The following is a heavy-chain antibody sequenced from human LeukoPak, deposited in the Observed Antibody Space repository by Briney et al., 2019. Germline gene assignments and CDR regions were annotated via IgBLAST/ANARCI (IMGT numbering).Heavy chain of an antibody. CDR3: ARGRRGYYYYMDV. Sequence: PSETLSLTCAVSGGSISSGGYSWSWIRQPPGKGPEWIGYIYHSGSTYYNPSLKSRVTISVDRSKNQFSLKLSSVTAADTAVYYCARGRRGYYYYMDVWGKGTTVTVSS. CDR1: GGSISSGGYS. J-gene: IGHJ6*03. V-gene: IGHV4-30-2*01. CDR2: IYHSGST.